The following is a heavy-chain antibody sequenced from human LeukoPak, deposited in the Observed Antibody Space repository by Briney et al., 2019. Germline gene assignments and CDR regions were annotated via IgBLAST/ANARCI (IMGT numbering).Heavy chain of an antibody. CDR1: GGSFSTYY. V-gene: IGHV4-34*01. J-gene: IGHJ3*02. CDR2: INHSAST. Sequence: SETLSLTCAVYGGSFSTYYWTWIRQPPGKGLEWIGEINHSASTNYNPSLKSRVTISVDTSKNQFSLKLSSVTAADTAVYYCARAYGDYQAFDIWGRGTMVTVSS. D-gene: IGHD4-17*01. CDR3: ARAYGDYQAFDI.